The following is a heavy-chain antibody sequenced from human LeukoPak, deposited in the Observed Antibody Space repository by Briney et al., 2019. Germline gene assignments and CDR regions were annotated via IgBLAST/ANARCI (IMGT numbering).Heavy chain of an antibody. CDR2: IVPILGIA. D-gene: IGHD4-17*01. J-gene: IGHJ4*02. Sequence: ASVKVSCKASGGTFSSYTISWVRQAPGQGLEWMGRIVPILGIANYAQKFQGRVTITAGKSTSTAYMELSSLRSEDTAVYYCARVHGEGSWGQGTLVTVSS. CDR1: GGTFSSYT. V-gene: IGHV1-69*02. CDR3: ARVHGEGS.